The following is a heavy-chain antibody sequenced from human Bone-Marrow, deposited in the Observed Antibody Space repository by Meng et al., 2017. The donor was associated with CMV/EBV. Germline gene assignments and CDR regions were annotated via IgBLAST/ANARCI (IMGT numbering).Heavy chain of an antibody. J-gene: IGHJ4*02. CDR2: IRSKAYGGTT. Sequence: GGSLRLSCTASGFTFGDYAMSWVRQAPGKGLEWVGFIRSKAYGGTTEYAASVKGRFTISRDDSKSIAYLQMNSLKTEDTAVYYCTSRGFGQNWGRGTLVTVSS. V-gene: IGHV3-49*04. D-gene: IGHD3-10*01. CDR3: TSRGFGQN. CDR1: GFTFGDYA.